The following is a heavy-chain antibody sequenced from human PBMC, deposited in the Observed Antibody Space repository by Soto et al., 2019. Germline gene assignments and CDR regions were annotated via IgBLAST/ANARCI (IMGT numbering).Heavy chain of an antibody. D-gene: IGHD2-2*02. CDR1: GFSFSSYP. V-gene: IGHV3-30-3*01. CDR3: ARARPYCSDTTCYNDYFGMDV. CDR2: ISYDGSNK. J-gene: IGHJ6*02. Sequence: HHGWSLRLSCAASGFSFSSYPMHWVRQAPGKGLEWVAVISYDGSNKYYADSVKGRFTISRDNSKNTLYLQMNSLRPEDTAVYHCARARPYCSDTTCYNDYFGMDVWGQGTTVTVSS.